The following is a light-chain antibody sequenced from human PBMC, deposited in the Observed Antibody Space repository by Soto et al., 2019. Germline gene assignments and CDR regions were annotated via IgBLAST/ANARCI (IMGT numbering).Light chain of an antibody. CDR1: QSISSSY. CDR2: GAS. J-gene: IGKJ1*01. V-gene: IGKV3-20*01. Sequence: EIVLTQSPGTLSLSPEERNTLSCRASQSISSSYLAWYQQKPGQAPRLLVYGASSRATGIPDRFSGSGSGTDFTLAISRLEPEDFALYYCQQYSSTFWTLGQGTKVDIK. CDR3: QQYSSTFWT.